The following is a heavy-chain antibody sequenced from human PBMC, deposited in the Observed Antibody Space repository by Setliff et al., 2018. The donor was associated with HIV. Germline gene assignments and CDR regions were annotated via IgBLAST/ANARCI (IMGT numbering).Heavy chain of an antibody. CDR3: AREGCSYYYDSSGYCFFDY. CDR2: IYYSGST. CDR1: GGSISSYY. D-gene: IGHD3-22*01. Sequence: SETLSLTCTVSGGSISSYYWSWIRQPPGKGLEWIGYIYYSGSTNYSPSLKSRVTISVDTSKNQFSLKVTSVTAADTAVYYCAREGCSYYYDSSGYCFFDYWGQGTLVTVSS. J-gene: IGHJ4*02. V-gene: IGHV4-59*01.